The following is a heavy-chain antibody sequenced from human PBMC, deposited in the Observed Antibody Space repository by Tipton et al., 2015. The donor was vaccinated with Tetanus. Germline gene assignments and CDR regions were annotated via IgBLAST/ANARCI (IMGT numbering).Heavy chain of an antibody. J-gene: IGHJ4*02. D-gene: IGHD2-2*01. CDR3: AREVPAAGHFDS. CDR1: GGSFSLYY. V-gene: IGHV4-34*01. CDR2: ISHSGSS. Sequence: LRLSCTVSGGSFSLYYWNWVRQSPGKGLEWIGEISHSGSSSYSPSLKSRVTISVDTSKNQFSLKLSSVTAADTAIYYCAREVPAAGHFDSWGQGTLVTVSS.